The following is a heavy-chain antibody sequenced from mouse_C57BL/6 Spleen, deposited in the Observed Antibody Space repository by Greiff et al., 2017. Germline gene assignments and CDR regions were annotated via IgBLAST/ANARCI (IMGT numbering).Heavy chain of an antibody. J-gene: IGHJ3*01. V-gene: IGHV1-50*01. CDR2: IDPSDSYT. CDR3: ARSHYYGSSEAY. D-gene: IGHD1-1*01. CDR1: GYTFTSYW. Sequence: QVQLQQPGAELVKPGASVKLSCKASGYTFTSYWMQWVKQRPGQGLEWIGEIDPSDSYTNYNQKFKGKATLTVDTSSSTAYMQLSSLTSEDSAVYYCARSHYYGSSEAYWGQGTLVTVSA.